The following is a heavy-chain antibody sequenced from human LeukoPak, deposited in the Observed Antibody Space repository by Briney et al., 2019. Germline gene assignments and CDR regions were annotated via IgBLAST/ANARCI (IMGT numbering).Heavy chain of an antibody. V-gene: IGHV3-23*01. J-gene: IGHJ4*02. CDR3: AKSYNGYESKPDY. Sequence: GGSLRLSCAASGFTFSSYAMSWVRQAPGKGLEWVSSISNSGGRTFYTDSVKGRFTISRDNSKITLYLQMNSLRAEDMAVYYCAKSYNGYESKPDYWGQGTLVTVSS. D-gene: IGHD5-12*01. CDR2: ISNSGGRT. CDR1: GFTFSSYA.